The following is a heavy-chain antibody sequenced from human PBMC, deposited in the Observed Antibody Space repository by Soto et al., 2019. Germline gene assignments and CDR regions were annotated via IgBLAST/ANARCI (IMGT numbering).Heavy chain of an antibody. D-gene: IGHD3-3*01. CDR1: GGSISSGDYY. Sequence: LTCTVSGGSISSGDYYWSWIRQPPGKGLEWIGYIYYSGSTYYNPSLKSRVTISVDTSKNQFSLKLSSVTAADTAVYYCARDNILGILYGGMDVWGQGTTVTVSS. V-gene: IGHV4-30-4*01. J-gene: IGHJ6*02. CDR3: ARDNILGILYGGMDV. CDR2: IYYSGST.